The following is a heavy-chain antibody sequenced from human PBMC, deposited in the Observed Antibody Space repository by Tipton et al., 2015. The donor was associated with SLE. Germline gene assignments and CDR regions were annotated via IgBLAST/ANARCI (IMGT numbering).Heavy chain of an antibody. D-gene: IGHD1-26*01. CDR1: GGSISSSSYY. Sequence: TLSLTCAVSGGSISSSSYYWGWIRQPAGKGLEWIGSIYYSGSTYYNPSLKSRVTISVDTSKNQFSLKLSSVTAADTAVYYCARAEWELLTGFDYWGQGTLVTVSS. J-gene: IGHJ4*02. CDR2: IYYSGST. V-gene: IGHV4-39*01. CDR3: ARAEWELLTGFDY.